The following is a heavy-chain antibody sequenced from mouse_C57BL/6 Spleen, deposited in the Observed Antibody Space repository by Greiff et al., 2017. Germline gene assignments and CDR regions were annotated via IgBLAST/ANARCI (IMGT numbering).Heavy chain of an antibody. CDR3: ARPVYYDYDEDDY. CDR1: GYTFTGYW. D-gene: IGHD2-4*01. CDR2: ILPGNGST. V-gene: IGHV1-9*01. Sequence: QVQLQQPGAELMKPGASVKLSCKATGYTFTGYWIEWVKQRPGHGLEWIGEILPGNGSTNYNEKFKGKATFTADTSSNTAYMQLSSLTTEDSAIYYCARPVYYDYDEDDYWGQGTTLTVSS. J-gene: IGHJ2*01.